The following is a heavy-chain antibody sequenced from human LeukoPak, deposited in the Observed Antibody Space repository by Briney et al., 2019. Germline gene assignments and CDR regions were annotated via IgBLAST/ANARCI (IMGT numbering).Heavy chain of an antibody. V-gene: IGHV3-23*01. J-gene: IGHJ3*02. CDR3: AKGQVRDPDYDAFDI. CDR1: GFTFSSHS. D-gene: IGHD3-16*01. Sequence: SGGSLRLSCAASGFTFSSHSMNWVRQAPGKGLEWVSAISGSGGSTYYADSVKGRFTISRDNSKNTLYLQMNSLRAEDTAVYYCAKGQVRDPDYDAFDIWGQGTMVTVSS. CDR2: ISGSGGST.